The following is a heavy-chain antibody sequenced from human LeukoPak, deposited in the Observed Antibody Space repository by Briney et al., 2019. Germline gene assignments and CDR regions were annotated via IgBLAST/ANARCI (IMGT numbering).Heavy chain of an antibody. V-gene: IGHV4-39*02. CDR2: IFRTGST. CDR3: ARDPYCSGGSCYDLRPMDV. J-gene: IGHJ6*03. CDR1: GGSIGSSSYY. D-gene: IGHD2-15*01. Sequence: SETLSLTCTVSGGSIGSSSYYWGWIRQPPGKGLEWIGSIFRTGSTYYTASLKSRVSISVDTSKNHFVLNLTSVTAADTAVYYCARDPYCSGGSCYDLRPMDVWGKGTTVTVSS.